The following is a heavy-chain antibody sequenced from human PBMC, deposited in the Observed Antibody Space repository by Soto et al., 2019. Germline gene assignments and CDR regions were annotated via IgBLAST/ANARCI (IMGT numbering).Heavy chain of an antibody. D-gene: IGHD3-3*01. V-gene: IGHV3-53*01. CDR1: GLTISGKKY. CDR2: LYSGGST. CDR3: ARGLGHYDFWSGYPYYYYYGMDV. Sequence: GGSLRLSCAAFGLTISGKKYVAWVRQAPGKGLEWVSALYSGGSTYYADSVKGRFTISRDNSKNTLYLQMNSLRAEDTAVYYCARGLGHYDFWSGYPYYYYYGMDVWGQGTTVTVSS. J-gene: IGHJ6*02.